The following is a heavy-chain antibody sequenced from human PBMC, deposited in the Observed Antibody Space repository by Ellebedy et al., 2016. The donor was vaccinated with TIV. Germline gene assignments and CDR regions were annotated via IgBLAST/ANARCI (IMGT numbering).Heavy chain of an antibody. Sequence: PGGSLRLSCAASGFTFEEYAMVRVRQAPGKGLEWVSLISGEGDRTLYGDSVGGRFTISRDNSKNSLFLQMNNLRSEDSAFYYCAKSSHATGYTSVWGFDPWGQGTLVTVSS. CDR3: AKSSHATGYTSVWGFDP. D-gene: IGHD1-1*01. V-gene: IGHV3-43*02. CDR1: GFTFEEYA. CDR2: ISGEGDRT. J-gene: IGHJ5*02.